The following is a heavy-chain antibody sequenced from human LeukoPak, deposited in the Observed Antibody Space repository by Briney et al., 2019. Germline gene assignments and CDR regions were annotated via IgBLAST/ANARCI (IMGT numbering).Heavy chain of an antibody. V-gene: IGHV6-1*01. CDR3: ARDNDYGGYYFDY. J-gene: IGHJ4*02. CDR2: TYYTSKWFN. D-gene: IGHD4-23*01. CDR1: GDSVSSNSAS. Sequence: SQTLSLTCAISGDSVSSNSASWHWIRQSPSRGLQWLGRTYYTSKWFNDYAVSLKSRITINLDTSKNQFSLQLNSVTPEDTAVYFCARDNDYGGYYFDYWGQGTLVTVSS.